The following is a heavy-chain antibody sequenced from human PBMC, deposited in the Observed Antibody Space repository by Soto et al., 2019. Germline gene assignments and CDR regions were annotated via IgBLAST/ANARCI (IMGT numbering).Heavy chain of an antibody. CDR2: IYYSGST. Sequence: SETLSLTCTVSGGSIISSSYYCVWIRQPPWSGLELLGSIYYSGSTYYNPSLKSRATISVDTSNNQFSLKLGSVTAADTAAYSCARGAIRGVITGMDVWGQGTTVTVSS. V-gene: IGHV4-39*01. J-gene: IGHJ6*02. D-gene: IGHD3-10*01. CDR3: ARGAIRGVITGMDV. CDR1: GGSIISSSYY.